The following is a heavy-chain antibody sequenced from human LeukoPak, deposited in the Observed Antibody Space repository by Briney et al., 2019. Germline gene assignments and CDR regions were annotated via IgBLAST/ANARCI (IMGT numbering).Heavy chain of an antibody. Sequence: PGGSLRLPCAASGFTFSNAWMSWVRQAPGKGLEWVGRIKSKTDGGTTDYAAPVKGRFTISRDDSKNTLYLQMNSLKTEDTAVYYCTTFTVAVADFDYWGQGTLVTVSS. D-gene: IGHD6-19*01. CDR3: TTFTVAVADFDY. V-gene: IGHV3-15*01. CDR1: GFTFSNAW. CDR2: IKSKTDGGTT. J-gene: IGHJ4*02.